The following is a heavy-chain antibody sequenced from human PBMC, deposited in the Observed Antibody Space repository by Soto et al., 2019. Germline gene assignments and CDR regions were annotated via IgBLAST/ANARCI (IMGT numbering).Heavy chain of an antibody. J-gene: IGHJ6*02. CDR3: ARERLLSYYYGMDV. CDR2: ISAYNGNT. Sequence: ASVKVSCNASGYTFTNFGISWVRQAPGQGLEWMGWISAYNGNTNYAQNFQGRVTMTTDTSTSTAYMELSRLRSDDTAVYYCARERLLSYYYGMDVWGQGTTVTVSS. CDR1: GYTFTNFG. D-gene: IGHD2-21*01. V-gene: IGHV1-18*01.